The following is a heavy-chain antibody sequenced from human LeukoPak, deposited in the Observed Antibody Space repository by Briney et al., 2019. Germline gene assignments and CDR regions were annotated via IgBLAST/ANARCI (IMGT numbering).Heavy chain of an antibody. CDR3: AKGVGSSWRFDS. V-gene: IGHV3-23*01. J-gene: IGHJ4*02. Sequence: GGSLRLSCAASGFTFYNFPMSWAPRSPGQGLEWLSSISGTGNTSYFADSVKGRFSISRDNSKNTLYLQMNTLRAEDTAVYYCAKGVGSSWRFDSWGQGTLVTVAS. CDR1: GFTFYNFP. D-gene: IGHD6-13*01. CDR2: ISGTGNTS.